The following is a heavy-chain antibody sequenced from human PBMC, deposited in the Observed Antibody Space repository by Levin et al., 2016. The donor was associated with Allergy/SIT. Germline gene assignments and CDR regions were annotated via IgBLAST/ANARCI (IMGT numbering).Heavy chain of an antibody. D-gene: IGHD6-19*01. CDR3: ARLFCGWYRETEGCVFDY. CDR2: IDPSDSYT. J-gene: IGHJ4*02. CDR1: GYSFTSYW. Sequence: GESLKISCKGSGYSFTSYWISWVRQMPGKGLEWMGRIDPSDSYTNYSPSFQGHVTISADKSISTAYLQWSSLKASDTAMYYCARLFCGWYRETEGCVFDYWGQGTLVTVSS. V-gene: IGHV5-10-1*01.